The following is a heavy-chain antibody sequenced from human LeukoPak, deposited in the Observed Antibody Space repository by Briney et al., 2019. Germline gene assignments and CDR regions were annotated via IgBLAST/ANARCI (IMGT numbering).Heavy chain of an antibody. CDR1: GGSFSGYY. Sequence: PSETLSLTCAVYGGSFSGYYWSWIRQPPGKGLEWIGEINHSGSTNYNPSLKSRVTISVDTSKNQFFLKLSSVTAADTAVYYCARERDIVVVPATEPYGMDVWGQGTTVTVSS. V-gene: IGHV4-34*01. CDR2: INHSGST. CDR3: ARERDIVVVPATEPYGMDV. D-gene: IGHD2-2*01. J-gene: IGHJ6*02.